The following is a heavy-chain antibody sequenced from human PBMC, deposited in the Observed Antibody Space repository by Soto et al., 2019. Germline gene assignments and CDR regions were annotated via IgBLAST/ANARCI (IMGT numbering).Heavy chain of an antibody. D-gene: IGHD4-17*01. J-gene: IGHJ4*02. Sequence: QVQLVQSGAEVKKPGSSVKVSCKASGGTFSSYTISWVRQAPGQGLEWMGRIIPILGIANYAQKFQGRVTITADKSTSTAYMELSSLRSEDTAVYYCARSIAEDDYGDYETLDYWGQGTLVTVSS. V-gene: IGHV1-69*02. CDR3: ARSIAEDDYGDYETLDY. CDR1: GGTFSSYT. CDR2: IIPILGIA.